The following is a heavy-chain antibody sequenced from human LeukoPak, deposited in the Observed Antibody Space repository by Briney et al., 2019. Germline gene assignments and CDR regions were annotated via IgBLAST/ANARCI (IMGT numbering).Heavy chain of an antibody. CDR3: ARDRYSGSYFDY. Sequence: GGSLRLSCAASGFTFSDYYMSWIRQAPGKGLEWVSYISSSGSTIYYADSVKGRFTISRDTSKNTLYLQVDSLRAEDTAMYYCARDRYSGSYFDYWGQGTLVTVSS. CDR1: GFTFSDYY. J-gene: IGHJ4*02. D-gene: IGHD1-26*01. V-gene: IGHV3-11*04. CDR2: ISSSGSTI.